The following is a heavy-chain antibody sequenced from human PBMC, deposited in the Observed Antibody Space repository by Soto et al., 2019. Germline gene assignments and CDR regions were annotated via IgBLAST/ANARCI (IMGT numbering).Heavy chain of an antibody. CDR2: ISSSGSTI. CDR1: GFTFIDYY. J-gene: IGHJ4*02. CDR3: AGLYSSSSGGFDY. V-gene: IGHV3-11*01. D-gene: IGHD6-6*01. Sequence: WGSLRLSCAASGFTFIDYYISCIGQSPGKGLEWVSYISSSGSTIYYADSAKGRFTISRDDAKNSLYLQMNSLRAEDTAVYYCAGLYSSSSGGFDYWGQGTLVTVSS.